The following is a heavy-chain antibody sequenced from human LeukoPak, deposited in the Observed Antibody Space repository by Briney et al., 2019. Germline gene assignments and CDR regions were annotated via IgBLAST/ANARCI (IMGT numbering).Heavy chain of an antibody. D-gene: IGHD6-19*01. CDR1: GYFISSGYY. V-gene: IGHV4-38-2*01. J-gene: IGHJ4*02. CDR3: ARVLMDRSGCIDY. CDR2: IYCSGST. Sequence: SETLSLTCAVSGYFISSGYYWGWIRQPPGKGLEWIGSIYCSGSTYYNPSLESRVTISVDTSKNQFSLKLNSVTAADTAVYYCARVLMDRSGCIDYWGQGTLVTVSS.